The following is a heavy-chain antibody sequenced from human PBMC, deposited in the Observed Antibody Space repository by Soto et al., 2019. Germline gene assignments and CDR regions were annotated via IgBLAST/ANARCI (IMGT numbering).Heavy chain of an antibody. V-gene: IGHV1-69*08. CDR2: IIPILGIA. J-gene: IGHJ6*03. Sequence: QVQLVQSGAEMKKPGSSVKVSCKASGGTFSSYTISWVRQAPGQGLEWMGRIIPILGIANYAQKFQGRVTITADKSTSTAYMELSSLRSEDTAVYYCARESTVTTRLQYYYYYMDVWGKGTTVTVSS. CDR3: ARESTVTTRLQYYYYYMDV. D-gene: IGHD4-17*01. CDR1: GGTFSSYT.